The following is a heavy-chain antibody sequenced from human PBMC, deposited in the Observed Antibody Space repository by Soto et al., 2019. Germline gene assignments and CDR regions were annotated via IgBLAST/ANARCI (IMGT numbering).Heavy chain of an antibody. CDR2: IYYSGST. CDR1: GGSISSYY. J-gene: IGHJ4*02. CDR3: ARLYCSGGSCYSWVDY. V-gene: IGHV4-59*08. Sequence: QVQLQESGPGLVKPSETLSLTCTVSGGSISSYYWSWIRQPPGKGLEWIGYIYYSGSTNYNPSLKSRVTISVDTSKNHFSLKLSSVTAADTAVYYCARLYCSGGSCYSWVDYWGQGTLVTVSS. D-gene: IGHD2-15*01.